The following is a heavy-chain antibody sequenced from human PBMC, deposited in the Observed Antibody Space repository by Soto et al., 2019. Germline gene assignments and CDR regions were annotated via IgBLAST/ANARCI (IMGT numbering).Heavy chain of an antibody. CDR2: INPSGRTT. Sequence: QVQLMQSGAEVKKPGASVKVACKTSGFTFSKYYMHWLRQVPGQGLEWVGVINPSGRTTSYAQKFLGRVTVTRDASTAKVYLELNSLRSGDTAVYYCARDLDVTTVTTSFDSWGQGTLVTVSS. V-gene: IGHV1-46*01. D-gene: IGHD4-17*01. CDR1: GFTFSKYY. J-gene: IGHJ4*02. CDR3: ARDLDVTTVTTSFDS.